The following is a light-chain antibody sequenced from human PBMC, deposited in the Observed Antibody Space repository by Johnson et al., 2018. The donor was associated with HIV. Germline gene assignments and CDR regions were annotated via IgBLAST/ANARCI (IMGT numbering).Light chain of an antibody. CDR1: SSNIGRNY. CDR2: DNN. J-gene: IGLJ1*01. V-gene: IGLV1-51*01. CDR3: GKWDSSLSAYV. Sequence: QSVLTQPPSVSAAPGQKVTISCSGSSSNIGRNYVSWYQQLPGTAPKLLIFDNNKRPSGIPDRFSASKSGTSATLGITGLQTGDEADYYCGKWDSSLSAYVFGTGTKGTVL.